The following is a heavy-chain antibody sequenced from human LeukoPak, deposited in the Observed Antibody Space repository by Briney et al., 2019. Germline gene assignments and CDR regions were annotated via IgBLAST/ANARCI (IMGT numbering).Heavy chain of an antibody. Sequence: QPGGCLRLSCTASGFTFSSYEMNWVRQAPGKGLEWVSYISSSGSTGYYADSAKGRFTISRDNAKNSLYLQMNSLRAEDTAVYYCARQDYGIEFDYWGQGTLVTVSS. CDR2: ISSSGSTG. V-gene: IGHV3-48*03. J-gene: IGHJ4*02. CDR1: GFTFSSYE. D-gene: IGHD4-17*01. CDR3: ARQDYGIEFDY.